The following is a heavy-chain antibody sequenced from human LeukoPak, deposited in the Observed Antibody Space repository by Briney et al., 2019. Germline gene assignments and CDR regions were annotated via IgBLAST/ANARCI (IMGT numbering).Heavy chain of an antibody. J-gene: IGHJ6*03. CDR2: IYYSGST. Sequence: PSETLSLTCTVSGGSISSYYWSWIRQPPGKGLEWIGYIYYSGSTNYNPSLKSRVTISVDTSKNQFSLKLSSVTAADTAVYARTTEAHSWRTRYYDYYMDVWGKGTTVTISS. D-gene: IGHD1-1*01. V-gene: IGHV4-59*01. CDR1: GGSISSYY. CDR3: TTEAHSWRTRYYDYYMDV.